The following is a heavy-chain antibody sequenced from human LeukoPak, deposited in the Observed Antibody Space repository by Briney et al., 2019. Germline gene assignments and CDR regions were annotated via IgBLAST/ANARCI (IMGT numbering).Heavy chain of an antibody. CDR2: ISSSSSYI. D-gene: IGHD3-22*01. J-gene: IGHJ4*02. Sequence: GGSLRLSCAASGFTFSSYSMNWVRQAPGKGLEWVSSISSSSSYIYYADSVKGRFTISRDNAKNSLYLQMNSLRAEDTAVNYCARDPLNYYDSSGYYYWGQGTLVTVSS. CDR1: GFTFSSYS. CDR3: ARDPLNYYDSSGYYY. V-gene: IGHV3-21*01.